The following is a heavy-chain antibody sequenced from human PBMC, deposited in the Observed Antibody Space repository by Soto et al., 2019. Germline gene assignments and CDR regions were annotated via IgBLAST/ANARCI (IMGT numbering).Heavy chain of an antibody. CDR1: GGSVSSGSYY. CDR3: ARYSGSYYLYNWFDP. Sequence: SETLSLTCTVSGGSVSSGSYYWSWIRQPPGKGLEWIGYIYYSGSTDYNPSLKSRVTISVDTSKNQFSLKLSSVTAADTAVYYCARYSGSYYLYNWFDPWGQGTLVTVSS. J-gene: IGHJ5*02. CDR2: IYYSGST. V-gene: IGHV4-61*01. D-gene: IGHD1-26*01.